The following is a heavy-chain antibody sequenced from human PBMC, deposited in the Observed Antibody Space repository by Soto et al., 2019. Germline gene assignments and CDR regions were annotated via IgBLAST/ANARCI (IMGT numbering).Heavy chain of an antibody. V-gene: IGHV3-23*01. CDR3: ARPALYASGWNYFDL. CDR1: DFTFSTYA. J-gene: IGHJ4*01. D-gene: IGHD6-19*01. Sequence: EVQLLESGGGLVQPGGSLRLSCAASDFTFSTYAMTWVRQAPGKGLAWVATINGNGGTTYYADSVKGRFPVSRDNSKDTLFLQMSSLSPDDTAVYYCARPALYASGWNYFDLWGRGALVTVSS. CDR2: INGNGGTT.